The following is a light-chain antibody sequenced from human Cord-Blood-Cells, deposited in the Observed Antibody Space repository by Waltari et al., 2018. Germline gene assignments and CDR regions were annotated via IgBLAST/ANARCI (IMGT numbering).Light chain of an antibody. J-gene: IGKJ2*03. CDR2: LGC. Sequence: DIVLSQSPHTVPVTTGVRAPISRSSSQSLLHSNGYNYLDWYLQKPGQSPQLLIYLGCNRASGVPDRFSGSGSGTDFTLKISRVEAEDVGVYYCMQALQTPYSFGQGTKLEIK. V-gene: IGKV2-28*01. CDR1: QSLLHSNGYNY. CDR3: MQALQTPYS.